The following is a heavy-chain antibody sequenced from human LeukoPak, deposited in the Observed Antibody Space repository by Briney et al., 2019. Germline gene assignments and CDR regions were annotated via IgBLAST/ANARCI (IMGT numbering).Heavy chain of an antibody. CDR2: MNPNSGNT. D-gene: IGHD4-23*01. V-gene: IGHV1-8*03. Sequence: ASVKVSCKASGYTFTSYGISWVRQAPGQGLEWMGWMNPNSGNTGYAQKFQGRLTITRNTSITTAYMELSSLRSEDTAVYYCARVEYGGYVNWGQGTLVTVSS. J-gene: IGHJ4*02. CDR3: ARVEYGGYVN. CDR1: GYTFTSYG.